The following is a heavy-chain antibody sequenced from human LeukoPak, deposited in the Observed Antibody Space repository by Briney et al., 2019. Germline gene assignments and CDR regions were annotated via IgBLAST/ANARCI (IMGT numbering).Heavy chain of an antibody. J-gene: IGHJ3*02. CDR3: ARVGSSYTYYYDKVDAFDI. CDR2: IYYSGST. CDR1: GGSFSGYY. Sequence: SETLSLTCAVYGGSFSGYYWSWIRQPPGKGLEWIGYIYYSGSTNYNPSLKSRVTISVDTSKNQFSLRLSPVTAADTAVYYCARVGSSYTYYYDKVDAFDIWGQGTMVTVSS. D-gene: IGHD3-22*01. V-gene: IGHV4-59*01.